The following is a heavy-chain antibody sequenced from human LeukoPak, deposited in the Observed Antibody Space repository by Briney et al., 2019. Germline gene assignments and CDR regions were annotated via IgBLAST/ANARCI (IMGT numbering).Heavy chain of an antibody. V-gene: IGHV3-66*04. D-gene: IGHD4-23*01. Sequence: GGSLRLSCAASGFTVSSNYMSWVRQAPGKGLEWVSVIYSGGSTYYADSVKGRFTISRDNSKNTLYLQMNSLRAEDTAVYYCARQGGNSGFAFDYWGQGTLVTVSS. CDR1: GFTVSSNY. J-gene: IGHJ4*02. CDR2: IYSGGST. CDR3: ARQGGNSGFAFDY.